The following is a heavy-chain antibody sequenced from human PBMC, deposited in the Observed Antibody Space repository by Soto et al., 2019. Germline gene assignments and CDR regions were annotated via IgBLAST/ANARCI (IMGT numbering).Heavy chain of an antibody. J-gene: IGHJ4*02. Sequence: SETLSLTCAVSGDSISGGFYWGWIRQSPGKGLEWIGSISHSGGIYHSPSLKSRVTLSLDQSKNQFSLRLSSVTAADTAVYYCVKVRSSPYRNFDSWGRGILVTV. V-gene: IGHV4-38-2*01. CDR2: ISHSGGI. CDR1: GDSISGGFY. D-gene: IGHD4-4*01. CDR3: VKVRSSPYRNFDS.